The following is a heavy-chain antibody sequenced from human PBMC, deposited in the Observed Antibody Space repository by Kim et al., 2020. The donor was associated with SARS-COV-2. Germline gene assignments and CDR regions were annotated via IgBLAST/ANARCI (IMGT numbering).Heavy chain of an antibody. CDR2: INNGGTYT. Sequence: WGSLRLSCAASGFTFSSYWMHWVRQAPGKGLVWISAINNGGTYTKYADSVRGRFTISRDNAKNTLYVQMNSLRAEDTALYYCARGHGNGCRGDYCCQGTL. D-gene: IGHD6-19*01. CDR1: GFTFSSYW. CDR3: ARGHGNGCRGDY. V-gene: IGHV3-74*01. J-gene: IGHJ4*02.